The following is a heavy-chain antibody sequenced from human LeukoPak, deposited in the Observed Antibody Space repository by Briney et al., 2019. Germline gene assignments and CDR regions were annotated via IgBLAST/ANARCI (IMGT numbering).Heavy chain of an antibody. CDR3: ARADGYYYDTSGPLGYMDV. J-gene: IGHJ6*03. V-gene: IGHV3-48*01. Sequence: PGGSLRLSCAASGFTFSSYSMNWVRQAPGQGLEWVSYISGSGSTIYYADSVKGRFTISRDNAKNSLYLQMNSLRAEDTAVYYCARADGYYYDTSGPLGYMDVWGKGTTVTVSS. CDR2: ISGSGSTI. D-gene: IGHD3-22*01. CDR1: GFTFSSYS.